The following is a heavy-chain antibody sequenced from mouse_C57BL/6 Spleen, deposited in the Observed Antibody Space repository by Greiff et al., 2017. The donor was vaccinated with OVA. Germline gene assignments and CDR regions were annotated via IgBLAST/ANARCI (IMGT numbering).Heavy chain of an antibody. CDR3: ARWNYGSSPFAY. D-gene: IGHD1-1*01. CDR2: IYPSDSET. V-gene: IGHV1-61*01. CDR1: GYTFTSYW. J-gene: IGHJ3*01. Sequence: QVQLQQPGAELVRPGSSVKLSCKASGYTFTSYWMDWVKQRPGQGLEWIGNIYPSDSETHYNQKFKDKATLTVDKSSSTAYMQLSSLTSEDSAVYYGARWNYGSSPFAYWGQGTLVTVSA.